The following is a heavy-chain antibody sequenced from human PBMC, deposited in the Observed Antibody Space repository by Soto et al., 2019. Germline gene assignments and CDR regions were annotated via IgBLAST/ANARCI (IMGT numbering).Heavy chain of an antibody. CDR3: AKDRPDTAMTYYYYYGMDV. V-gene: IGHV3-23*01. J-gene: IGHJ6*02. Sequence: PVGSLRLSCAAPGFTFSSYAMSWFRQAPVKGLEWVSCISGSGGSTYYADSVKGRFTISRDNSKNTLYLQMNSLRAEDTAVYYCAKDRPDTAMTYYYYYGMDVWGQGTTVTVSS. CDR2: ISGSGGST. CDR1: GFTFSSYA. D-gene: IGHD5-18*01.